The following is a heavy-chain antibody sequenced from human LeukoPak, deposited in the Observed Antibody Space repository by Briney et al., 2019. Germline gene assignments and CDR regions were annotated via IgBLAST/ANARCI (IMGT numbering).Heavy chain of an antibody. V-gene: IGHV3-48*02. CDR1: GITFNTYS. D-gene: IGHD1-26*01. Sequence: GGSLRLSCAASGITFNTYSMSWVRQAPGKGLEWVSYISSGSSTIYYADSVKGRFTISRDNAKNSLYLQMNSLRDENTAVYYCLSGNYYFDYWGQGTLVTVSS. J-gene: IGHJ4*02. CDR2: ISSGSSTI. CDR3: LSGNYYFDY.